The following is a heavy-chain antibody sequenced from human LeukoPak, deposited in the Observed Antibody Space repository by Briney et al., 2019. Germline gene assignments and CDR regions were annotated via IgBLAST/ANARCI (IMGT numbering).Heavy chain of an antibody. D-gene: IGHD3-22*01. CDR2: IYHSGST. CDR1: GGSISSYY. J-gene: IGHJ4*02. Sequence: SETLSLTCTVSGGSISSYYWSWIRQPPGKGLEWIGYIYHSGSTYYNPSLKSRVTISVDRSKNQFSLKLSSVTAADTAVYYCARSKPPLYYYDSSGYFDYWGQGTLVTVSS. CDR3: ARSKPPLYYYDSSGYFDY. V-gene: IGHV4-59*12.